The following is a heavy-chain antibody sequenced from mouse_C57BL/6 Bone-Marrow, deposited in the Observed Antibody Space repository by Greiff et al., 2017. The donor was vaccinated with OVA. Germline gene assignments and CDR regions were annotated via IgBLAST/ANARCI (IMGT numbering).Heavy chain of an antibody. D-gene: IGHD2-4*01. CDR2: IYPRSGNT. CDR1: GYTFTSYG. J-gene: IGHJ3*01. CDR3: ARWGLRRAWFAY. V-gene: IGHV1-81*01. Sequence: VQLQQSGAELARPGASVKLSCKASGYTFTSYGISWVKQRTGQGLEWIGEIYPRSGNTYYNEKFKGKATLTADKSSSTAYMGLRSLTSEDSAVYFCARWGLRRAWFAYWGQGSLVTVSA.